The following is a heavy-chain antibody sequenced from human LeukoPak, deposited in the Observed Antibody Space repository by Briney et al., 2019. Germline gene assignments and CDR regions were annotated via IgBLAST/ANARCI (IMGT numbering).Heavy chain of an antibody. Sequence: GGSLRLSCAASGFTFSSYSMNWVRQAPGKGLEWVSGISWNSGSIGYADSVKGRFTISRDNAKNSLYLQMNSLRAEDTALYYCAKDHSGIAVAGPFDYWGQGTLVTVSS. V-gene: IGHV3-9*01. CDR1: GFTFSSYS. CDR2: ISWNSGSI. CDR3: AKDHSGIAVAGPFDY. J-gene: IGHJ4*02. D-gene: IGHD6-19*01.